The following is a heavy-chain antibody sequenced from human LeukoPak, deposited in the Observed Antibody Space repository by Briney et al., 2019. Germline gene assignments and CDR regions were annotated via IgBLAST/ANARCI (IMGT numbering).Heavy chain of an antibody. J-gene: IGHJ6*02. V-gene: IGHV4-39*01. CDR1: GXSINNRSYY. Sequence: SETLSLTCTVSGXSINNRSYYWGWIRRPPGKGLEWIGSIYYSGSTNYIQSLKSRVTISVDTSKNQFSLKLSSVTAADTAVYYCARDGYKFYYYYGMDVWGQGTTVTVSS. D-gene: IGHD5-24*01. CDR3: ARDGYKFYYYYGMDV. CDR2: IYYSGST.